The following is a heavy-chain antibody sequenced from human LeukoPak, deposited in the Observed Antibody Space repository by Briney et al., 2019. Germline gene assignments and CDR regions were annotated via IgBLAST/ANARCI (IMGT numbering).Heavy chain of an antibody. D-gene: IGHD2-2*01. V-gene: IGHV3-53*01. CDR2: IYSGGST. Sequence: GGSLRLSCAASGFTFSSHWMHWVRQAPGKGLEWVSVIYSGGSTYYADSVKGRFTISRDHSKNTLHLQMNSLRAEDTAMYYCAGGTLRVPAAKVDRYYYFYALDVWGQGTTVTVSS. J-gene: IGHJ6*02. CDR3: AGGTLRVPAAKVDRYYYFYALDV. CDR1: GFTFSSHW.